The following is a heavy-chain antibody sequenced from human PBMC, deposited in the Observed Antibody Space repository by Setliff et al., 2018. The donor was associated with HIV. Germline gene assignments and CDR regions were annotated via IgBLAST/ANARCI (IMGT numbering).Heavy chain of an antibody. D-gene: IGHD3-10*01. J-gene: IGHJ4*02. Sequence: ASETLSLTCTVSGGSITRTPYYWGWIRQPPGKGLEWIGSIHHSGTAYDNSSLKSRVTISVDPSKNQILLRLSSVTAADTAVYYCARLSGGMVPNYWGQGTLVTVSS. V-gene: IGHV4-39*01. CDR2: IHHSGTA. CDR1: GGSITRTPYY. CDR3: ARLSGGMVPNY.